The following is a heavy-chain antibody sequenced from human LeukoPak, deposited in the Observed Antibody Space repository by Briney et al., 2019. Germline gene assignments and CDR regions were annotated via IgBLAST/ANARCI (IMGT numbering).Heavy chain of an antibody. J-gene: IGHJ4*02. CDR2: IYTSGST. CDR3: ARDSTSQWLAF. V-gene: IGHV4-61*09. CDR1: GDSITSANYY. D-gene: IGHD6-19*01. Sequence: TLSLTCTVSGDSITSANYYWSWVRQPAGKALEWIGHIYTSGSTDYNPALKSRVTISLEKSKNQFSLKVRSVTAADTAVYFCARDSTSQWLAFWGQGTLVTVSS.